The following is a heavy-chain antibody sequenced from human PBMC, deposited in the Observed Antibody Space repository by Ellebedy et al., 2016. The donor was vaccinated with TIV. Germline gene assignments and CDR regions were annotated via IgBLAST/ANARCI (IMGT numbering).Heavy chain of an antibody. D-gene: IGHD4-17*01. V-gene: IGHV3-7*01. CDR2: INQDGSQK. CDR3: ATDGSYGDYRSPTHAFEM. CDR1: GFSFSSYW. Sequence: GESLKISCGASGFSFSSYWMSWVRQAPGKGLEWLANINQDGSQKYYVDSVRGRFTISRDNAKNSVFLQMKSLRAEDSALYYCATDGSYGDYRSPTHAFEMWGQGTMVTVSS. J-gene: IGHJ3*02.